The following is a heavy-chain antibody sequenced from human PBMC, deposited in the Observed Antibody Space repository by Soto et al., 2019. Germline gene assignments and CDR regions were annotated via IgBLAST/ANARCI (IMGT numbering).Heavy chain of an antibody. CDR1: GFTFNSYA. CDR3: AKAGEIFRLVIFAYLNF. D-gene: IGHD3-3*01. Sequence: PGGSLRLSCATSGFTFNSYALHWVRQAPGKGLEWVALISNDGSKTFYADSVKGRFTISRDTAKNTLFLQMNSLTTEDTAVYFCAKAGEIFRLVIFAYLNFLSQGTLVTV. J-gene: IGHJ4*02. V-gene: IGHV3-30*18. CDR2: ISNDGSKT.